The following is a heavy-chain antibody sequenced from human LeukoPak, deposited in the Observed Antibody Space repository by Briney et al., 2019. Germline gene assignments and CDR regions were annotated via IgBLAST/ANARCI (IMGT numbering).Heavy chain of an antibody. CDR2: ISYDGSNK. V-gene: IGHV3-30-3*01. CDR1: GFTFSSYA. CDR3: ARLGGSSFDY. J-gene: IGHJ4*02. Sequence: PGGSLRLSCAASGFTFSSYAMHWVRQAPGKGLEWVAAISYDGSNKYYADSVKGRFTISRDNSKNTLYLQMNSLRAEDTAVYYCARLGGSSFDYWGQGTLVTVSS. D-gene: IGHD1-26*01.